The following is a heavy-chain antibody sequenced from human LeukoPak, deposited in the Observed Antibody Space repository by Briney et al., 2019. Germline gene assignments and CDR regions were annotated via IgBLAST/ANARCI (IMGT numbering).Heavy chain of an antibody. J-gene: IGHJ3*02. CDR3: AREMITFGGVIVDAFDI. D-gene: IGHD3-16*02. Sequence: ASVKVSCKASGYTFTSYDINWVRQATGQGLEWMGWMNPNSGNTGYAQKFQGRVTITRNTSISTAYMELSSLRSEDTAVYYCAREMITFGGVIVDAFDIWGQGTMVTVSS. CDR2: MNPNSGNT. CDR1: GYTFTSYD. V-gene: IGHV1-8*03.